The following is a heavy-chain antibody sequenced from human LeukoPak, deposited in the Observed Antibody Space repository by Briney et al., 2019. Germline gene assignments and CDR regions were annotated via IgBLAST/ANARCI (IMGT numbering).Heavy chain of an antibody. CDR2: IYYSGST. D-gene: IGHD4-11*01. V-gene: IGHV4-31*03. Sequence: SQILSLTCTVSGGSISSGGYYWSWIRQHPGKGLEWIGYIYYSGSTYHNPSLKSRVTISVDTSKNQFSLRLTSVTAADTAIYYCTRELTVTEGLYYYFYYMDVWGKGTTVTVSS. CDR1: GGSISSGGYY. CDR3: TRELTVTEGLYYYFYYMDV. J-gene: IGHJ6*03.